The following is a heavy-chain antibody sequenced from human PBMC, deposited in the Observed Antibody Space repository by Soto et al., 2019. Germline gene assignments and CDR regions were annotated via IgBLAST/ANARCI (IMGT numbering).Heavy chain of an antibody. V-gene: IGHV1-69*13. CDR2: IFAMFGSP. CDR1: GDTFNIYT. Sequence: SVKVSCKASGDTFNIYTFNWVRQAPGQGVEWMGGIFAMFGSPHNAEKFQHRLTITADDSTTTVYMELSDLRSEDTAVYYCATNGSSVVLDSWGQGTLVTVSS. J-gene: IGHJ4*02. CDR3: ATNGSSVVLDS. D-gene: IGHD3-10*01.